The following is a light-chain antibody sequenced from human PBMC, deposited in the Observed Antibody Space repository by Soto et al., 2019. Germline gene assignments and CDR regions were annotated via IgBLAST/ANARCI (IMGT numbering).Light chain of an antibody. J-gene: IGKJ5*01. CDR3: QQSYSTPPLT. CDR1: QSISNH. V-gene: IGKV1-39*01. Sequence: DIQMTQSPSSLSASVEDRVIITCRASQSISNHLNWYQQKPGKAPKLLIFAASSLQSGVPSRFSGSRSGTDFTLTISSLQPEDFATYYCQQSYSTPPLTFGQGTRLEIK. CDR2: AAS.